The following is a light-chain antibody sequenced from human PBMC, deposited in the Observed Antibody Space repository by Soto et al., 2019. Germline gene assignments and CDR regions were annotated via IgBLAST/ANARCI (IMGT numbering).Light chain of an antibody. CDR3: QQYNSYWT. CDR1: QSISSW. CDR2: KAS. J-gene: IGKJ1*01. Sequence: DIPMTQSPPTLSASVGDRVSSTCRASQSISSWLARYQEKPGKAPNLLIHKASTLESGVPSRFSGSRSGTEITLTISSLQPDDFATFYCQQYNSYWTFGQGTKVEIK. V-gene: IGKV1-5*03.